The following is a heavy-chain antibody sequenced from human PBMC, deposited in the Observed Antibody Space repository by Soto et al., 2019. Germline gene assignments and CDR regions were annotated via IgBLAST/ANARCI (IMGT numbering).Heavy chain of an antibody. CDR1: GITISNYP. CDR3: ANSKGYSYGPGSNDY. V-gene: IGHV3-23*01. J-gene: IGHJ4*02. Sequence: GGSLRLSCAASGITISNYPMSWVRQAPGKGLDWVSGISGSGGRTYYADSVKGRFTISRDNSKNTLYLQMNSLRAEDTAVYYCANSKGYSYGPGSNDYWGQGTLVTVSS. CDR2: ISGSGGRT. D-gene: IGHD5-18*01.